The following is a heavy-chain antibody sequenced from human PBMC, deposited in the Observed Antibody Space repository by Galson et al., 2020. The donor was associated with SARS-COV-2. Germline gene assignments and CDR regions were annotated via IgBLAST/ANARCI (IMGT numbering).Heavy chain of an antibody. CDR1: GYTFSDYD. CDR3: ARVNSFVVVTAIPQAFDI. Sequence: ASVKVSCKASGYTFSDYDVSWVRQAPGQGLEWIGWISVYNGNTNYAQKVRGRVSMTSDTSTGIAYMELRSLRSDDTAMYYCARVNSFVVVTAIPQAFDIWGQGTMVTVSS. CDR2: ISVYNGNT. J-gene: IGHJ3*02. V-gene: IGHV1-18*01. D-gene: IGHD2-21*02.